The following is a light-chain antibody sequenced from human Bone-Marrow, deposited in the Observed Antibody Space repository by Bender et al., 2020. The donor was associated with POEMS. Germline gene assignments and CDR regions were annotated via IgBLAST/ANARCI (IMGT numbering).Light chain of an antibody. Sequence: QSALTQPRSVSGSPGQSVTISCTGTSNDVGGYNYVSWYQQHPGKAPQLMIYDVTMRPSGVPKRFAASKPGNTASLTISGLRAEDDGDYYCCSYTGAYTYVFGTGTTVTVL. CDR3: CSYTGAYTYV. CDR1: SNDVGGYNY. J-gene: IGLJ1*01. V-gene: IGLV2-11*01. CDR2: DVT.